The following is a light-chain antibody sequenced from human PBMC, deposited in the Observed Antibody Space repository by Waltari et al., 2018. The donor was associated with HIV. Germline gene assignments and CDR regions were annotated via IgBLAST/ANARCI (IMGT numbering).Light chain of an antibody. CDR2: WAS. Sequence: DIVMTQSPDSLAFYLGARAPIHRKSSTSVLYSSNNKNYLAWYQQKPGQPPKLLIYWASTRESGVPDRFSGSGSGTDFTLTISSLQAEDVAVYYCQQYYSTPRTFGQGTKVEIK. CDR3: QQYYSTPRT. CDR1: TSVLYSSNNKNY. V-gene: IGKV4-1*01. J-gene: IGKJ1*01.